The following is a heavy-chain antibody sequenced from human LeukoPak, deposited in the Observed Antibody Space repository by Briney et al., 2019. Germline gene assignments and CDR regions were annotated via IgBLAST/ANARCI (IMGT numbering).Heavy chain of an antibody. CDR3: ARTRHYDILTGYQEAAGAFDI. Sequence: GASLRISCKGSGSSFTSCCICWVRPMPGKGLGWMGRIDPSDSYTNYSPSFQGHVTISADKSISTAYLQWSSLKASDTAMYYCARTRHYDILTGYQEAAGAFDIWGQGTMVTVSS. D-gene: IGHD3-9*01. CDR1: GSSFTSCC. V-gene: IGHV5-10-1*01. J-gene: IGHJ3*02. CDR2: IDPSDSYT.